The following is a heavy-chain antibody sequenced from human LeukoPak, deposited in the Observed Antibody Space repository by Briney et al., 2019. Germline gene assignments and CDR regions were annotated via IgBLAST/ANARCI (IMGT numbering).Heavy chain of an antibody. D-gene: IGHD6-19*01. CDR3: ARPIPRGWYVVYYFDH. CDR1: GFTFSDYY. Sequence: GGSLRLSCAASGFTFSDYYMSWIRQAPGKGLEWVSYISSSGSTIYYADSVKGRFTISRDNAKNSLYLQMNSLRAEDTAVYYCARPIPRGWYVVYYFDHWGQRTLVTVSS. V-gene: IGHV3-11*04. J-gene: IGHJ4*02. CDR2: ISSSGSTI.